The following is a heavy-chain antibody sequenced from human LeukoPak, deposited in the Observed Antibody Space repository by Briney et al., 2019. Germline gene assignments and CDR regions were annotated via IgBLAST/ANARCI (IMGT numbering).Heavy chain of an antibody. CDR2: IYSGGST. CDR3: ARGGDGYNFSFDY. CDR1: GFTVSSNY. J-gene: IGHJ4*02. Sequence: GGSLRLSCAASGFTVSSNYMSWIRQAPGKGLEWVSVIYSGGSTYYADSVKGRFTISRDNSKNTLYLQMSSLRGEDTAVYNCARGGDGYNFSFDYWGQGTLVTVSS. D-gene: IGHD5-24*01. V-gene: IGHV3-66*01.